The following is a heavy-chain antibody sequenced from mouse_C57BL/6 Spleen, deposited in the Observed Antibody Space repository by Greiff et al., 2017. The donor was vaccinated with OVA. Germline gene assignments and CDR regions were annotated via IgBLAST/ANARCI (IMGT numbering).Heavy chain of an antibody. CDR3: ARNMGLRRNYYAMDY. Sequence: VQLQQPGAELVRPGSSVKLSCKASGYTFTSYWMDWVKQRPGQGLEWIGNIYPSDSETNYNQKFKDKATLTVDKSSSTAYMQLSSLTSEDSAVYYCARNMGLRRNYYAMDYWGQGTSVTVSS. V-gene: IGHV1-61*01. CDR1: GYTFTSYW. J-gene: IGHJ4*01. D-gene: IGHD2-2*01. CDR2: IYPSDSET.